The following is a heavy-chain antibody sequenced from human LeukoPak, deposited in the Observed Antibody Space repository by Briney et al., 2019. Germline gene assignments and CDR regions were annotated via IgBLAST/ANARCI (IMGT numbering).Heavy chain of an antibody. CDR2: LTGSGATT. CDR1: GFSFSSYA. Sequence: PGGSLRLSCAASGFSFSSYAMSWVRQAPGKGLEWVSALTGSGATTNYADSVKGRFTISRDNSKNTLFLQMNSLRAEDTAVYYCGKEDIVSTMGNFDYWGQGTLVTVSS. V-gene: IGHV3-23*01. CDR3: GKEDIVSTMGNFDY. D-gene: IGHD5/OR15-5a*01. J-gene: IGHJ4*02.